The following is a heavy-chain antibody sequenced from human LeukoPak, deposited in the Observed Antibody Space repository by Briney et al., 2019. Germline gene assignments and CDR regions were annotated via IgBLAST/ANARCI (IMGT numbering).Heavy chain of an antibody. D-gene: IGHD2-15*01. V-gene: IGHV4-39*01. Sequence: SETLPLTCTVSGGSISSSSYYWGWIRQPPGKGLEWIGSIYYSGSTYYNPSLKSRVTISVDTSKNQFSLKLSSVTAADTAVYYCARHRVREHIVVVVAAPYYFDYWGQGTLVTVSS. CDR3: ARHRVREHIVVVVAAPYYFDY. CDR2: IYYSGST. CDR1: GGSISSSSYY. J-gene: IGHJ4*02.